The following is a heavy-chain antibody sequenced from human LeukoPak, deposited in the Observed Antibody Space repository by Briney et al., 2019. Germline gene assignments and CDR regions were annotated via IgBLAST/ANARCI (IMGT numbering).Heavy chain of an antibody. CDR2: INPSGGST. Sequence: ASVKVSCKASGYTFTSYYVHWVRQAPGQGLEWMGIINPSGGSTSYAQKFQGRVTMTRDTSTSTVYMELSSLRSEDTAVYYCARSITMVRGVIITPLGYWGQGTLVTVSS. D-gene: IGHD3-10*01. CDR3: ARSITMVRGVIITPLGY. V-gene: IGHV1-46*01. J-gene: IGHJ4*02. CDR1: GYTFTSYY.